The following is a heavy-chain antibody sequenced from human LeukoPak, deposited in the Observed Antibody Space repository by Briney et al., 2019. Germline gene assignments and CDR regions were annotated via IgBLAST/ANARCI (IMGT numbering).Heavy chain of an antibody. CDR3: ARDDYYDSSGLDY. V-gene: IGHV3-7*05. CDR1: GFAFSGSW. J-gene: IGHJ4*02. CDR2: IKEDGSEK. D-gene: IGHD3-22*01. Sequence: GGSLRLSCAASGFAFSGSWMHWVRQAPGKGLEWVANIKEDGSEKYYADSVKGRFTISRDNAKNSLFLQMNSLRVEDTAVYYCARDDYYDSSGLDYWGQGTLVTVSS.